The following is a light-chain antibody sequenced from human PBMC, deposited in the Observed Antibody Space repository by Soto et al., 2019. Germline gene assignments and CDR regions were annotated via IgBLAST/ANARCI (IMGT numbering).Light chain of an antibody. V-gene: IGKV3-15*01. CDR1: QSVSSN. CDR3: QQYNTWPPYT. CDR2: GAS. J-gene: IGKJ2*01. Sequence: EIVLTQSPATLSLSPGERATLSCRASQSVSSNLAWYQQKPGQAPRLLIYGASTRATDVPPRFSGSGSGTEFTLTVSSLQSEDFAVYYCQQYNTWPPYTFGQGTKVDIK.